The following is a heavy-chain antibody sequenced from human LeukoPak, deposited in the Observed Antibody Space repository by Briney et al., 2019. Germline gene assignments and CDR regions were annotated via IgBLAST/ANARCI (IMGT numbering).Heavy chain of an antibody. D-gene: IGHD5-24*01. CDR3: SRDSARRDGYNFDY. Sequence: GGSLRLSCAASGFTFSTYAMHWVRQAPGKGLQWVALISYDGSIKHYADSVKGRFTISRDNSKNTLYLQMNTLRAEDTALYYCSRDSARRDGYNFDYWGQGTLVTVST. CDR1: GFTFSTYA. CDR2: ISYDGSIK. V-gene: IGHV3-30*04. J-gene: IGHJ4*02.